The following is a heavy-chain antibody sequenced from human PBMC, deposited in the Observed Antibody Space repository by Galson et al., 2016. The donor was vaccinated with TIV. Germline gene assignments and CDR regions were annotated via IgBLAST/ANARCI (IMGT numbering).Heavy chain of an antibody. Sequence: SVKVSCKASGYTFTGYYMHWVRQAPGQGLEWMGWINPDSGDTNSAQEFQGRVTMTRDTSITTAYMDVSSLRPDDTAEYFCARALNYGMDVWGQGTTVTVSS. CDR2: INPDSGDT. V-gene: IGHV1-2*02. J-gene: IGHJ6*02. CDR3: ARALNYGMDV. CDR1: GYTFTGYY. D-gene: IGHD3-10*01.